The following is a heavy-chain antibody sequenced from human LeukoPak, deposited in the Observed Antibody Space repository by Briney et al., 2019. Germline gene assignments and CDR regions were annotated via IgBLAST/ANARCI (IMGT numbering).Heavy chain of an antibody. D-gene: IGHD6-19*01. CDR2: INHSGST. J-gene: IGHJ4*02. CDR1: GGSFSGYY. Sequence: SETLSLTCAVYGGSFSGYYWSGIRQPPGKGREWIGEINHSGSTNYNPSLKSRVTISVDTSKNQFSLKLSSVTAADTAVYYCARGHSSGWYGYWGQGTLVTVSS. CDR3: ARGHSSGWYGY. V-gene: IGHV4-34*01.